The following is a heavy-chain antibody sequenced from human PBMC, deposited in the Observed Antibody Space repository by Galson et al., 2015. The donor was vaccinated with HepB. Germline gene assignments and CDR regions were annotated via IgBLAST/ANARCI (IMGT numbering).Heavy chain of an antibody. CDR3: ARDDSHYYDSSGYYYYGMDV. CDR1: GYTFTSYA. D-gene: IGHD3-22*01. J-gene: IGHJ6*02. V-gene: IGHV7-4-1*02. CDR2: INTNTGNP. Sequence: SVKVSCKASGYTFTSYAMNWVRQAPGQGLEWMGWINTNTGNPTYAQGFTGRFVFSLDTSVSTAYLQISSLKAEDTAVYYCARDDSHYYDSSGYYYYGMDVWGQGTTVTVSS.